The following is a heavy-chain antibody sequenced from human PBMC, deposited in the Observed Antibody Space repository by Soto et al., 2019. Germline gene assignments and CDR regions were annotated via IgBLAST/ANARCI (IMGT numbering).Heavy chain of an antibody. CDR3: ARDLAAGPTDY. CDR1: GYTFTSYY. CDR2: INPSGGST. J-gene: IGHJ4*02. V-gene: IGHV1-46*01. Sequence: ASVKVSCKASGYTFTSYYMHWARQAPGQGLEWMGIINPSGGSTSYAQKFQGRVTMTRDTSTSTVYMELSSLSSEDTAVYYCARDLAAGPTDYWGQGTLVTVSS. D-gene: IGHD6-13*01.